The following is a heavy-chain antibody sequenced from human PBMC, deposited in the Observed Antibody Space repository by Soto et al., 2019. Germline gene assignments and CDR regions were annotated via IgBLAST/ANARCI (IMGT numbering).Heavy chain of an antibody. CDR2: ISGSGDST. CDR1: GFTFSSYA. CDR3: AKDKVFYGGNSDFDY. J-gene: IGHJ4*02. D-gene: IGHD4-17*01. Sequence: EVQLLESGGGLEQPGGSLRLSCAASGFTFSSYAMSWVRQAPGKGLEWVSGISGSGDSTYYADSVKGRFTISRDNSKSTLYLQMNSLRAEDTAVYYCAKDKVFYGGNSDFDYWGQGTLVTVSS. V-gene: IGHV3-23*01.